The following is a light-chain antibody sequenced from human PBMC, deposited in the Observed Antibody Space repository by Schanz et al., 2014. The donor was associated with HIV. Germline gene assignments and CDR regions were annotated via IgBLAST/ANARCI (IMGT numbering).Light chain of an antibody. CDR3: LLSYSAARQVV. CDR2: RIS. J-gene: IGLJ2*01. CDR1: TGAVTSGYC. V-gene: IGLV7-43*01. Sequence: QAVVTQEPSLTVSPGGTVTLTCASSTGAVTSGYCPNWFQQKPGQAPRTLIYRISNKHSWTPARFSGSLLGGKAALTLSGVQPEDEADYYCLLSYSAARQVVFGGGTKLTVL.